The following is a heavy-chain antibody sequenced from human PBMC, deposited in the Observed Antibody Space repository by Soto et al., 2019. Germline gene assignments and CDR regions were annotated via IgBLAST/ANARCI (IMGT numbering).Heavy chain of an antibody. D-gene: IGHD4-17*01. CDR1: GGSISSSSYY. V-gene: IGHV4-39*01. Sequence: KPSETLSLTCTVSGGSISSSSYYWGWIRQPPGKGLEWIGSIYYSGSTYYNPSLKSRVTISVDTSKNQFSLKLSSVTAADTAVYYCARHGLRPNFYFDYWGQGTLVTVSS. J-gene: IGHJ4*02. CDR3: ARHGLRPNFYFDY. CDR2: IYYSGST.